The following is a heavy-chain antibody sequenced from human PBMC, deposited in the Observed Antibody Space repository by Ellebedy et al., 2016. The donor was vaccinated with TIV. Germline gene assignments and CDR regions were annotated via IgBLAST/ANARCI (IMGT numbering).Heavy chain of an antibody. V-gene: IGHV1-69*13. CDR3: ARGREIVVVPAALATHYYYYMDV. CDR1: GGTFSSYA. J-gene: IGHJ6*03. CDR2: IIPIFGTA. D-gene: IGHD2-2*01. Sequence: ASVKVSCXASGGTFSSYAISWVRQAPGQGLEWMGGIIPIFGTANYAQKFQGRVTITADESTSTAYMELSGLRSEDTAVYYCARGREIVVVPAALATHYYYYMDVWGKGTTVTVSS.